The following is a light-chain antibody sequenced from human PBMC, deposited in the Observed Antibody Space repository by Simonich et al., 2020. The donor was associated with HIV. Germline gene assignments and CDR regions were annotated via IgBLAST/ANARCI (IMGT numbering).Light chain of an antibody. J-gene: IGLJ2*01. Sequence: QSVLTQPPSASGTPGQRDTISCSRSSSNIGTNYVYWYQQLPGTAPKLLIFRKKHRPSGVPDRFSGSKSGTSASLAISGLRSEDEADYYCAAWDDSLSGQVFGGGTKLTVL. CDR1: SSNIGTNY. CDR2: RKK. V-gene: IGLV1-47*01. CDR3: AAWDDSLSGQV.